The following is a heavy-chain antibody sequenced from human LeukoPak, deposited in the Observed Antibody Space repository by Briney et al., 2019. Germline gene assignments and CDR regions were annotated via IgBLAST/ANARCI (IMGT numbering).Heavy chain of an antibody. CDR2: ISYDGSNK. V-gene: IGHV3-30*04. CDR1: GFTFSSYA. J-gene: IGHJ4*02. Sequence: GGSLRLSCAASGFTFSSYAMHWVRQAPGKGLEWVAVISYDGSNKYYADSVKGRFTISRDNSKNTLYLQMNSLRVEDTAVYYCAKAAIEQWLVKVDCFDYWGQGTLVTVSS. D-gene: IGHD6-19*01. CDR3: AKAAIEQWLVKVDCFDY.